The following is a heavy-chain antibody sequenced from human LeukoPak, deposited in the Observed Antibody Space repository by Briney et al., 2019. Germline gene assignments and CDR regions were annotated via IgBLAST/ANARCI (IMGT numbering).Heavy chain of an antibody. Sequence: ASVKVSCKASGYTFTSYYMHWVRQAPGQGLEWMGIINPSGGSTSYAQKFQGRVTMTRDMSTSTVYMELSSLRSEDTAVYYCARDLHSNYDPLPRYFDYWGQGTLVTVSS. J-gene: IGHJ4*02. CDR3: ARDLHSNYDPLPRYFDY. CDR1: GYTFTSYY. D-gene: IGHD4-11*01. V-gene: IGHV1-46*01. CDR2: INPSGGST.